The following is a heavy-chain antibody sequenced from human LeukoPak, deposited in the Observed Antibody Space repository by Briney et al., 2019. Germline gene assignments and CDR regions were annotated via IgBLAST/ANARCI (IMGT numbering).Heavy chain of an antibody. Sequence: SQTLSLTCTVSGGSISSYYWSWIRQPPGKGLEWIGYIYYSGSTNYNPSLKSRVTISVDTSKNQFSLKLSPVTAADTAVYYCARDFRGYSYGHEWFDPWGQGTLVTVSS. D-gene: IGHD5-18*01. CDR3: ARDFRGYSYGHEWFDP. CDR1: GGSISSYY. J-gene: IGHJ5*02. V-gene: IGHV4-59*01. CDR2: IYYSGST.